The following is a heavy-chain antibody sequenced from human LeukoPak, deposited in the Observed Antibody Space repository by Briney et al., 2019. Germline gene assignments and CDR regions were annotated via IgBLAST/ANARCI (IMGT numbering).Heavy chain of an antibody. CDR1: GFAFSSYA. J-gene: IGHJ3*02. D-gene: IGHD1-26*01. Sequence: GGSLRLFCAASGFAFSSYAVSWVRQAPGKGLEWVSAISGSGGSTYYADPVKDRLTISRDNSKDTLYLQMNSLRAEETAVYYCAKDRGLVGATGAFDIWGQGTMVTVSS. CDR2: ISGSGGST. CDR3: AKDRGLVGATGAFDI. V-gene: IGHV3-23*01.